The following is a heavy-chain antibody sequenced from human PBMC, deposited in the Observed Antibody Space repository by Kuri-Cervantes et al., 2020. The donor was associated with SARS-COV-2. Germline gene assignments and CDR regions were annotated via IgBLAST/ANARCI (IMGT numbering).Heavy chain of an antibody. Sequence: SVKVSCKTSGGTFSKYVINWVRQAPGQGLEWMGRIVPFFGTANYALKFQGRLTISADKSTGTTYMELSSLKSEDTAVYYCARGLGGNYYYFDYWGQGTLVTVSS. CDR2: IVPFFGTA. CDR3: ARGLGGNYYYFDY. CDR1: GGTFSKYV. J-gene: IGHJ4*02. D-gene: IGHD1-26*01. V-gene: IGHV1-69*06.